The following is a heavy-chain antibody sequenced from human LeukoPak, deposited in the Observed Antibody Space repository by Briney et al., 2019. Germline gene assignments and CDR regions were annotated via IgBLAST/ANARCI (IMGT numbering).Heavy chain of an antibody. V-gene: IGHV4-34*01. J-gene: IGHJ6*03. CDR2: INHSGST. CDR1: GGSFSGYY. D-gene: IGHD3-9*01. CDR3: ARAPERYDVLTGSVYYYYYMDV. Sequence: PSETLSLTCAVYGGSFSGYYWSWIRQPPGKGLEWIGEINHSGSTNYNPSLKSRVTISVDTSKNQFPLKLSSVTAADTAVYYCARAPERYDVLTGSVYYYYYMDVWGKGTTVTISS.